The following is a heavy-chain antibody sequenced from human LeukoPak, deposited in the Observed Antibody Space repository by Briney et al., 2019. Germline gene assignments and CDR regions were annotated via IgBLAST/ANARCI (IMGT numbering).Heavy chain of an antibody. CDR1: GFTFSSYG. CDR2: IRYDGSNK. D-gene: IGHD4-11*01. Sequence: PGGSLRLSCAASGFTFSSYGMHWVRQAPGKGLEWVAFIRYDGSNKYYADSVKGRFAISRDNSKNTLYLQMNSLRAEDTAVYYCAKVFSNYDEYCYYYMDVWGKGTTVTVSS. CDR3: AKVFSNYDEYCYYYMDV. V-gene: IGHV3-30*02. J-gene: IGHJ6*03.